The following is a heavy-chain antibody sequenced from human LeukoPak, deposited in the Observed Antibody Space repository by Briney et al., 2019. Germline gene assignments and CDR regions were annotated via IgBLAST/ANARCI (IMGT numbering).Heavy chain of an antibody. Sequence: SQTLSLTCTVSGGSISSGSYYWSWIRQPAGKGLEWIGRIYTSGSTNYNPSLKSRVTISVDTSKNQFSLKLSSVTAADTAVYYCAREDYGGNIDYWGQGTLVTVSS. J-gene: IGHJ4*02. V-gene: IGHV4-61*02. CDR3: AREDYGGNIDY. D-gene: IGHD4-23*01. CDR2: IYTSGST. CDR1: GGSISSGSYY.